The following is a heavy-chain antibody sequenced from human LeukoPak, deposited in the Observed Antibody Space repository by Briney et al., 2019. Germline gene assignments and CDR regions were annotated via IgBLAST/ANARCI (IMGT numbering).Heavy chain of an antibody. CDR3: AKDLAVFSDGTYFDY. Sequence: GGSLRLSCAASGFTFSSYGMHWVRQVPGQGLEWVAFIRYDGSNKYYADSVKGRFTISRDNSKNTLYLQMNSLRPEDTAVYYCAKDLAVFSDGTYFDYWGQGTLVTISS. D-gene: IGHD1-26*01. V-gene: IGHV3-30*02. CDR1: GFTFSSYG. CDR2: IRYDGSNK. J-gene: IGHJ4*02.